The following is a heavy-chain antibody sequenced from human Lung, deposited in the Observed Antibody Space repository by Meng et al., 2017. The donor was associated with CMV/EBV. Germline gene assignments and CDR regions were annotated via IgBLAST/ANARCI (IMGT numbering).Heavy chain of an antibody. CDR3: ARGSFHFTSKVVLTPGGDAFDL. CDR1: GGTFSSYA. J-gene: IGHJ3*01. CDR2: INPNSGGT. V-gene: IGHV1-2*02. D-gene: IGHD4/OR15-4a*01. Sequence: ASXXVSCXASGGTFSSYAISWVRQAPGQGLEWMGGINPNSGGTSSAQKFQGRVTMTRDTSISTAYMELSSLTPDDTAMFYCARGSFHFTSKVVLTPGGDAFDLWXQGTMVTVSS.